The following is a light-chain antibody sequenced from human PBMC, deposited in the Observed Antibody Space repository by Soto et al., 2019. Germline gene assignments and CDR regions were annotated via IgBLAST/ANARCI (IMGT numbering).Light chain of an antibody. CDR3: QQYGSSGT. J-gene: IGKJ1*01. CDR1: QSVSNTY. V-gene: IGKV3-20*01. CDR2: GAS. Sequence: EIVLPQSPGTLSLSPGERATLSCRASQSVSNTYLAWYQQKPGQAPRLLIYGASNRATGIPDRFSGRGSGTDFTLTISRLEPEDFAVYYCQQYGSSGTFGQGTKVEIK.